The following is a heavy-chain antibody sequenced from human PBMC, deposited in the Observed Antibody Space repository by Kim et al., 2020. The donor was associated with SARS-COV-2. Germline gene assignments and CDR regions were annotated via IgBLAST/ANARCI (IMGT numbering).Heavy chain of an antibody. CDR1: GYSISSGYY. Sequence: SETLSLTCTVSGYSISSGYYWGWIRQPPGNGLEWIGSIYHKGSTYYNPSLKSRVTISLDTPNNHFSLKLISVTATDTALYYCVSGKEDHYGAPDSFDF. D-gene: IGHD4-17*01. CDR3: VSGKEDHYGAPDSFDF. CDR2: IYHKGST. V-gene: IGHV4-38-2*02. J-gene: IGHJ3*01.